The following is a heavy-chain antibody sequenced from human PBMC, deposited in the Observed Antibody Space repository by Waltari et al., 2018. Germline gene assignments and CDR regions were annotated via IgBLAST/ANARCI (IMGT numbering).Heavy chain of an antibody. Sequence: EVQLVESGGGLVQPGRSLRLSCAASGFTFDDYAMHWVRQAPGKGLEWVSGISWKSGSIGYSASVKGRFTISRDNAKNSLYRQMNSLTAEDMALYYCAKDIAPSILGANSGYIDVWGKGTTVTISS. V-gene: IGHV3-9*03. J-gene: IGHJ6*03. CDR3: AKDIAPSILGANSGYIDV. CDR1: GFTFDDYA. CDR2: ISWKSGSI. D-gene: IGHD1-26*01.